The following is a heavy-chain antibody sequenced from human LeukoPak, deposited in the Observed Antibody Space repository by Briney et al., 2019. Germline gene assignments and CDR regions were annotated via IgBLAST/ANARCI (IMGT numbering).Heavy chain of an antibody. J-gene: IGHJ3*02. V-gene: IGHV5-51*01. CDR1: GYRFTSYW. CDR3: ARRSVVPAAIGAFDI. D-gene: IGHD2-2*01. CDR2: IYPGNSDT. Sequence: GASLKISCEGSGYRFTSYWIGWGRPMPGKGLGWVGIIYPGNSDTRYSPSFQGQVTISADKSISTAYLQWSSLKASDTAMYYSARRSVVPAAIGAFDIWGQGTMVTVSS.